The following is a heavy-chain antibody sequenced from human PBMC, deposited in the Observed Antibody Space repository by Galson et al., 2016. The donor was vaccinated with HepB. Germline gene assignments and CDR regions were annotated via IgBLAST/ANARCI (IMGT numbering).Heavy chain of an antibody. V-gene: IGHV4-61*03. J-gene: IGHJ6*02. CDR1: GGSVNSGTHY. D-gene: IGHD3-10*01. CDR2: IYYTGTT. Sequence: LSLTCLVSGGSVNSGTHYRTWLRQSPGKGLDCVGYIYYTGTTKNNHSLQSRVTISVDASRNHISLNLTSVTAADTAIYYCARVTVRGVVRGGMDVWGQGTTVIVSS. CDR3: ARVTVRGVVRGGMDV.